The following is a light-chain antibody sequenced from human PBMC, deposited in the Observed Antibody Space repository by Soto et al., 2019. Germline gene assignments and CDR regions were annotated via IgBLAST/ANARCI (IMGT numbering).Light chain of an antibody. CDR2: GAA. J-gene: IGKJ5*01. Sequence: LTQSPSSLSASVGYRVTITCRASQSIDTDLAWYQQKPGQAPRLLIFGAATRTTGVPARFSGSGSGTDFTLTISSLEPEDFAVYYCQQRSNWPPITFGQGTRLEIK. CDR3: QQRSNWPPIT. V-gene: IGKV3-11*01. CDR1: QSIDTD.